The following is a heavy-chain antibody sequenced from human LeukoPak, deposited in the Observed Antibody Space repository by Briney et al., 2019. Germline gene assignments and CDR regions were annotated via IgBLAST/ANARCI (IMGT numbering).Heavy chain of an antibody. CDR2: ISYSGNT. CDR1: GGSIISSDYH. CDR3: ARHCCSAPSKRVFDI. D-gene: IGHD2-15*01. J-gene: IGHJ3*02. Sequence: SETLSLTCTVSGGSIISSDYHWGWVRQPPGRGLEWIGTISYSGNTDYNPSLRSRVTISVDTSNNQFSLRLGSVTAADTAIYHCARHCCSAPSKRVFDIWGQGTMVAVSS. V-gene: IGHV4-39*01.